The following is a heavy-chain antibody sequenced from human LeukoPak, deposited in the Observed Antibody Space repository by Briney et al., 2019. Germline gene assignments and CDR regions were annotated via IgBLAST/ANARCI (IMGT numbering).Heavy chain of an antibody. CDR3: ARAPDSSGWHFDY. J-gene: IGHJ4*02. CDR2: ITHDGSDK. Sequence: GGSLRLSCTTSGFIFRNYWMTWVRQAPGKGLEWVASITHDGSDKYYEDSVKGRFIISRDNGENSLYLQMNSLRVVDTALYYCARAPDSSGWHFDYWGQGTLVSVSS. CDR1: GFIFRNYW. D-gene: IGHD3-22*01. V-gene: IGHV3-7*01.